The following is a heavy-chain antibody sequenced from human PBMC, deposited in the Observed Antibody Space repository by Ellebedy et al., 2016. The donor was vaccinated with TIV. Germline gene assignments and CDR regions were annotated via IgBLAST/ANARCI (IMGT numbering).Heavy chain of an antibody. J-gene: IGHJ4*02. CDR1: GDSVPSNSAG. V-gene: IGHV6-1*01. Sequence: SETLSLTXAISGDSVPSNSAGWNWIRQSPLRGLDWLGRTYYAPKWYNDYAVSVKSRITINPNTSNNQFSLHLNSVTPEDTAVYYCARAVWANGILGPFDTWGQGILVTVSS. CDR2: TYYAPKWYN. D-gene: IGHD3-16*01. CDR3: ARAVWANGILGPFDT.